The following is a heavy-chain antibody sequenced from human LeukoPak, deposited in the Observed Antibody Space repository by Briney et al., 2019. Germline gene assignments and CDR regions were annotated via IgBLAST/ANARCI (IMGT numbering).Heavy chain of an antibody. V-gene: IGHV4-59*01. D-gene: IGHD3-22*01. J-gene: IGHJ6*02. CDR2: IYYSGST. CDR1: GGSISSYY. Sequence: SETLSLTCTVSGGSISSYYWSWIRQPPGKGLEWIGYIYYSGSTSYNPSLKSRVTISVDTSKNQFSLKLSSVTAADTAVYYCARARRNYYDSSGFDVWGQGTTVTVSS. CDR3: ARARRNYYDSSGFDV.